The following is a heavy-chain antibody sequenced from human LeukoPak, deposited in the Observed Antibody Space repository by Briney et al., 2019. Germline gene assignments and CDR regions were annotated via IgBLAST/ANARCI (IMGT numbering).Heavy chain of an antibody. CDR1: GGTFSSYA. J-gene: IGHJ3*02. V-gene: IGHV1-69*04. D-gene: IGHD5-24*01. CDR3: ARDTGGRGRLDGFDI. Sequence: ASVKVSCKASGGTFSSYAISWVRQAPGQGLEWMGRIIPILGIANYAQKFQGRVTITADKSTSTAYMELSSLRSEDTAVYYCARDTGGRGRLDGFDIWGQGTMVTVSS. CDR2: IIPILGIA.